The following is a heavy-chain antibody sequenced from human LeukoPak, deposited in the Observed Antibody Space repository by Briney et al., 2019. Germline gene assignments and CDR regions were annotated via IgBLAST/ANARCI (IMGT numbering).Heavy chain of an antibody. D-gene: IGHD6-13*01. CDR3: ATNAGAAAFDAFDI. J-gene: IGHJ3*02. CDR1: GGSINSETYY. Sequence: SETLSLTCAVSGGSINSETYYWSWIRQPPGKGLEWIGYFYYSGSTNYNPSLKSRVTMSGDTSKNQFSLKLSSVTAADTAVYYCATNAGAAAFDAFDIWGQGTMVTVSS. CDR2: FYYSGST. V-gene: IGHV4-61*01.